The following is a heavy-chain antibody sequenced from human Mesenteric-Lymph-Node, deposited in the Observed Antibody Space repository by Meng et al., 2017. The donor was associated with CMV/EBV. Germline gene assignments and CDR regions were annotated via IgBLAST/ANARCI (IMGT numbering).Heavy chain of an antibody. CDR1: GFTFSSYS. D-gene: IGHD2-2*03. J-gene: IGHJ5*02. CDR2: ISSSSSYI. V-gene: IGHV3-21*04. CDR3: AKNIGYCSSTSCSNLNWFDP. Sequence: GESLKISCAASGFTFSSYSMNWVRQAPGKGLEWVSSISSSSSYIYYADSVKGRFTISRDNAKNSLYLQMNSLRAEDTAVYYCAKNIGYCSSTSCSNLNWFDPWGQGTLVTVSS.